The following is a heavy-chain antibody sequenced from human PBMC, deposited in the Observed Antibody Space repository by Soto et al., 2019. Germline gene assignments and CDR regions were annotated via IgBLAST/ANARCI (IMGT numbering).Heavy chain of an antibody. CDR1: GGSISSYY. D-gene: IGHD4-17*01. J-gene: IGHJ4*02. CDR3: ASLTYGRSPFDY. CDR2: IYYSGST. V-gene: IGHV4-59*08. Sequence: SETLSLTCTVSGGSISSYYWSWIRQPPGKGLEWIGYIYYSGSTNYNPSLKSRVTISVDTSKNQFSLKLSSVTAADTAVYYCASLTYGRSPFDYWGQGTLVTVSS.